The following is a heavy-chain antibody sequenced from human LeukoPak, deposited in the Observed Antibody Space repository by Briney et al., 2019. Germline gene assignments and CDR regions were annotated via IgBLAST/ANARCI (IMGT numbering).Heavy chain of an antibody. CDR3: ARGPTAMRVGASLYYFDY. J-gene: IGHJ4*02. Sequence: ASVKVSCKASGYTFTSYDINWVRQATGQGLEWMGWMNPNSGNTGYAQKFQGRVTMTRNTSISTAYMELSSLRSEDPAVYYCARGPTAMRVGASLYYFDYWGQGTLVTASS. V-gene: IGHV1-8*01. CDR1: GYTFTSYD. CDR2: MNPNSGNT. D-gene: IGHD5-18*01.